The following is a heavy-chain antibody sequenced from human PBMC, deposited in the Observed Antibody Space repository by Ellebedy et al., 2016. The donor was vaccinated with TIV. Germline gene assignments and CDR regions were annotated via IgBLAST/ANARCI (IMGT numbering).Heavy chain of an antibody. J-gene: IGHJ4*02. D-gene: IGHD2-8*02. Sequence: GESLKISXTASGFTFSDYAMTWVRQAPGKGLEWVSTISGSATITYADSVKGRFTISRDYSKNTLFLQMNTLRAEDTAVYYCATRRACSSGGVCYGLDYWGQGTLVTVSS. CDR1: GFTFSDYA. CDR3: ATRRACSSGGVCYGLDY. CDR2: ISGSATIT. V-gene: IGHV3-23*01.